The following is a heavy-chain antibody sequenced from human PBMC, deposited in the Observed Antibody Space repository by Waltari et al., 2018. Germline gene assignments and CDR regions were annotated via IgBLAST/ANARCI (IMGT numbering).Heavy chain of an antibody. D-gene: IGHD6-19*01. J-gene: IGHJ4*02. CDR2: INKDGTET. V-gene: IGHV3-7*03. CDR3: IRDYGSPY. CDR1: GFTLSNYW. Sequence: EAQQVESGGDLVQPGGSLRLSCVVSGFTLSNYWMSWVRQAPGKGLEWVANINKDGTETYYVDSVRGRFTISKDDANNSVYLQTISLKVEDTAVYYCIRDYGSPYWGQGTLVTVSS.